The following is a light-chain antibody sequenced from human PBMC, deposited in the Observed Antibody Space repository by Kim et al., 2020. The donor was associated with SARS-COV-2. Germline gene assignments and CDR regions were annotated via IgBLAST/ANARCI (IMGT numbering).Light chain of an antibody. Sequence: ELTQPPSASGTRGQRVTISCSGSTSNIGNNAVNWYQQLPGTAPKLLVYSSNQRPSGVHDRFSGSKSGTSASLAISGLQSEDEADYYCAAWDDSLNGVVFGGGTQLTVL. CDR3: AAWDDSLNGVV. J-gene: IGLJ3*02. CDR2: SSN. CDR1: TSNIGNNA. V-gene: IGLV1-44*01.